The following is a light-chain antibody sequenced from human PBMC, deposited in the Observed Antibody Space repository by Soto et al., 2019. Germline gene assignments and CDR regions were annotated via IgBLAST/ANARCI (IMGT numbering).Light chain of an antibody. Sequence: DILMTPSPDSLAVSLGERATINCKSSQSVLYSSNNKNYLAWYQQKPGQPPKLLIYWASTRESGVPDRFSGSGSGTDFTLTISSLQAEDVAVYYCQQYYSTPLTFGGGTKVDIK. J-gene: IGKJ4*01. CDR2: WAS. CDR3: QQYYSTPLT. V-gene: IGKV4-1*01. CDR1: QSVLYSSNNKNY.